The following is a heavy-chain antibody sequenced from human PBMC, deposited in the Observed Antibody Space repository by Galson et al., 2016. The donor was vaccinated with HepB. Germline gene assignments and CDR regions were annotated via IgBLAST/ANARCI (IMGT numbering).Heavy chain of an antibody. V-gene: IGHV3-23*01. CDR1: GFTFSTYA. D-gene: IGHD5-24*01. CDR2: ISGSGVNA. CDR3: ACAPLEMATIQRGYFDY. J-gene: IGHJ4*02. Sequence: SLRLSCAASGFTFSTYAMSWVRQAPGKGLEWVSAISGSGVNAHYADSVKGRFTISRDNAKNTLYLQMNSLRAEDTAVYYCACAPLEMATIQRGYFDYWGQGTLVTVAS.